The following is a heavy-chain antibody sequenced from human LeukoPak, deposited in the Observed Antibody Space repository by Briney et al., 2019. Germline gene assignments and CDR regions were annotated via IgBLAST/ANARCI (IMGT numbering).Heavy chain of an antibody. CDR2: ISSSGSTI. CDR1: GFTFSSYE. Sequence: GGSLRLSCAASGFTFSSYEMNWVRQAPGKGLEWVSYISSSGSTIYYADSVKGRFTISRDNAKNSLYLQMNSLRAEDTAVYYCARGGKSIAVAQDYWGQGTLVTVSS. D-gene: IGHD6-19*01. J-gene: IGHJ4*02. CDR3: ARGGKSIAVAQDY. V-gene: IGHV3-48*03.